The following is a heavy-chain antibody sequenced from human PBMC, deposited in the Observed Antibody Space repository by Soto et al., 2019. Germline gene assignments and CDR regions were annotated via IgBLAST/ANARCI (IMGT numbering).Heavy chain of an antibody. V-gene: IGHV1-58*01. J-gene: IGHJ6*02. Sequence: ASVKVSCKSSGFTFTSSAVQWVRQARGQRLDWIGWIVVDSGNTNYAQKLQGRVTITTDTSTSTAYMELRSLRSDDTAVYYCARDWNGYSSFYYYYGMDVWGQGTTVTVSS. CDR1: GFTFTSSA. CDR2: IVVDSGNT. CDR3: ARDWNGYSSFYYYYGMDV. D-gene: IGHD3-3*01.